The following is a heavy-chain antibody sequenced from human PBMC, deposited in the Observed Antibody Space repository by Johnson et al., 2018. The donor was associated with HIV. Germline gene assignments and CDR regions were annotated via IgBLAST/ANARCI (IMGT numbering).Heavy chain of an antibody. CDR2: IWYDGSNK. V-gene: IGHV3-33*06. Sequence: VQLVESGGGLVQPGGSLRVSCAASGFTFSSYGMHWVRQAPGKGLEWVAVIWYDGSNKYYADSVKGRFTISRDNSKNTLYLQMNSLRAEDTALYYCAKDRGSYYFYAFDIWGQGTMVTVSS. CDR1: GFTFSSYG. D-gene: IGHD1-26*01. CDR3: AKDRGSYYFYAFDI. J-gene: IGHJ3*02.